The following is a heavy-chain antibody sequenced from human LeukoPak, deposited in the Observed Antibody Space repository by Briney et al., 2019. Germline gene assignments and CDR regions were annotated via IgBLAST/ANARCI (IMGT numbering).Heavy chain of an antibody. CDR1: GYSFTSYW. J-gene: IGHJ6*03. CDR3: ARLGSSSWHGPTRYYYYMDV. CDR2: IYPGDSDT. D-gene: IGHD6-13*01. Sequence: GESLKISCKGSGYSFTSYWIGWVRQMPGKGLGWMGIIYPGDSDTRYSPSFQGQVTISADKSISTAYLQWSSLKASDTAMYYCARLGSSSWHGPTRYYYYMDVWGKGTTVTVSS. V-gene: IGHV5-51*01.